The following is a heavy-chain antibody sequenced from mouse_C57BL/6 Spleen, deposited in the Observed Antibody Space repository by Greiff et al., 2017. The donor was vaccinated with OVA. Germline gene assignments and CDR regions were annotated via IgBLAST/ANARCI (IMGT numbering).Heavy chain of an antibody. CDR3: ARHDPYYFDY. J-gene: IGHJ2*01. CDR1: GFTFSSYG. CDR2: ISSGGSYT. Sequence: EVMLVESGGDLVKPGGSLKLSCAASGFTFSSYGMSWVRQTPDKRLEWVSTISSGGSYTYYPDSVKGRFTISRDNAKNTLYLRMSSLKSEDTAMYYCARHDPYYFDYWGQGTTLTVSS. V-gene: IGHV5-6*02.